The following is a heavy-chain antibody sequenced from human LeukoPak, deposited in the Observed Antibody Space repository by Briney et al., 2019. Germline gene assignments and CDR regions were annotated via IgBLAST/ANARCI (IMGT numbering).Heavy chain of an antibody. V-gene: IGHV1-18*01. J-gene: IGHJ4*02. CDR2: ISAYNGNT. D-gene: IGHD2-2*01. CDR1: GYTFTSYS. Sequence: ASVKVSCKASGYTFTSYSISWVRQAPGQGLEWMGWISAYNGNTDYAQKFQGRVTMTTDTSTSTAYMDLRSLRSDDTAVYYCARVGAYCTSTSCFDYWGLGTLVTVSS. CDR3: ARVGAYCTSTSCFDY.